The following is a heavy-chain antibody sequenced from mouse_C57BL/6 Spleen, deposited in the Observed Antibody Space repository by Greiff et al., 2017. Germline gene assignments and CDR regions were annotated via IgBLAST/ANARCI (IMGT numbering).Heavy chain of an antibody. V-gene: IGHV1-61*01. CDR3: AREGGSSYFDY. CDR1: GYTFTSYW. D-gene: IGHD1-1*01. Sequence: QVQLQQPGAELVRPGSSVKLSCKASGYTFTSYWMDWVKQRPGQGLEWIGNIYPSDSETHYNQKFKDKATLTVDKSSSTAYMQLSSLTSEDSAFYYCAREGGSSYFDYWGQGTTLTVSS. J-gene: IGHJ2*01. CDR2: IYPSDSET.